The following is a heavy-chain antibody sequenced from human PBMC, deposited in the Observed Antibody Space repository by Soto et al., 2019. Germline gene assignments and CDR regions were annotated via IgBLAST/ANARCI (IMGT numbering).Heavy chain of an antibody. J-gene: IGHJ5*02. D-gene: IGHD3-3*01. CDR3: AKLPSYDFWSGYSESRWFDP. CDR1: GFTFSSYA. Sequence: EVQLLESGGGLVQPGGSLRLSCAASGFTFSSYAMSWVRQAPGKGLEWVSAISGSGGSTYYADSVKGRFTISRDNSKNTLYLQMNSLRAEDTAVYYCAKLPSYDFWSGYSESRWFDPWGQGTLVTVSS. CDR2: ISGSGGST. V-gene: IGHV3-23*01.